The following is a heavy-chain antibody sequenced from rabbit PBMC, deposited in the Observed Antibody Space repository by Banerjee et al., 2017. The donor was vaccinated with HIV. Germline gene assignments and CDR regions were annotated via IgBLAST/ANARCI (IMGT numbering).Heavy chain of an antibody. D-gene: IGHD6-1*01. CDR3: ARDQYAGYAGYGYALNL. CDR2: IYAGSSGST. CDR1: GFSFSSSYY. V-gene: IGHV1S40*01. Sequence: QSLEESGGDLVKPGASLTLTCTASGFSFSSSYYMCWVRQAPGKGLEWIAFIYAGSSGSTYSPSWAKGRFTISKTSSTTVTLQMTSLTAADTATYFCARDQYAGYAGYGYALNLRGPRALVTVS. J-gene: IGHJ4*01.